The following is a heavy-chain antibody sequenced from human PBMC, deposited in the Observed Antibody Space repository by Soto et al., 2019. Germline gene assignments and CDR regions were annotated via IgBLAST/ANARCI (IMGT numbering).Heavy chain of an antibody. CDR3: ARDDYLNYGSGSYYKFAAFDI. D-gene: IGHD3-10*01. CDR1: GFTFSSYG. CDR2: IWYDGSNK. V-gene: IGHV3-33*01. J-gene: IGHJ3*02. Sequence: GGSLRLSCAASGFTFSSYGMHWVRQAPGKGLEWVAVIWYDGSNKYYADSVKGRFTISRDNSKNTLYLQMNSLRAEDTAVYYCARDDYLNYGSGSYYKFAAFDIWGQGTMVTVSS.